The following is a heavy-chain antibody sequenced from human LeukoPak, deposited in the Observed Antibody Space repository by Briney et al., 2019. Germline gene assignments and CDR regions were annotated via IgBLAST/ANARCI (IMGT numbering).Heavy chain of an antibody. CDR2: SNHSGST. J-gene: IGHJ4*02. D-gene: IGHD3-22*01. V-gene: IGHV4-38-2*02. CDR1: GYSISSGYY. CDR3: AKDTYDSSGYSPWDY. Sequence: SETLSLTCSVSGYSISSGYYWGWIRQLPGKGLEWIGSSNHSGSTYYNPSLQSRVTISVDTSKNQFSLKLSSVTAADTAVYYCAKDTYDSSGYSPWDYWGQGTLVTVSS.